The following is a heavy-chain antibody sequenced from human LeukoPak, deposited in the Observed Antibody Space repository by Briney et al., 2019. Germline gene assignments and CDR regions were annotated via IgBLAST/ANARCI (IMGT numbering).Heavy chain of an antibody. CDR2: ISLDSGNT. CDR1: GYTFANYG. CDR3: ARVTYLRPYQLDY. V-gene: IGHV1-18*01. Sequence: GASVEVSCKASGYTFANYGINWVRQAPGQGLEWMGWISLDSGNTGYAQRVQGRVTLTTDTSTSTAYMELRSLRSDDTAVYFCARVTYLRPYQLDYWGQGTLVSISS. D-gene: IGHD2-2*01. J-gene: IGHJ4*02.